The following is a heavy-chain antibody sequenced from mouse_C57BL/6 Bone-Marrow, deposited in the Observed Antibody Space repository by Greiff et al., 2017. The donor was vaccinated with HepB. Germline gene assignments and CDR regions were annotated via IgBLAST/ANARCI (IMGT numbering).Heavy chain of an antibody. CDR1: GYTFTSYG. J-gene: IGHJ3*01. V-gene: IGHV1-81*01. CDR2: IYPRSGNT. CDR3: ARKLLVSGFAY. D-gene: IGHD2-12*01. Sequence: VHLVESGAELARPGASVKLSCKASGYTFTSYGISWVKQRTGQGLEWIGEIYPRSGNTYYNEKFKGKATLTADKSSSTAYMELRSLTSEDSAVYFCARKLLVSGFAYWGQGTLVTVSA.